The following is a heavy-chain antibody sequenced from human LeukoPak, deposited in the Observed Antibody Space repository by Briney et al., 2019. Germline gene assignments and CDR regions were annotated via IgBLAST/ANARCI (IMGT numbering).Heavy chain of an antibody. J-gene: IGHJ5*02. CDR1: GYTFTSYD. V-gene: IGHV1-8*03. CDR2: MNPNSGNT. CDR3: ARGTGSSGWYAPNWFDP. D-gene: IGHD6-19*01. Sequence: ASVKVSCKASGYTFTSYDINWVRQAPGQGLEWMGWMNPNSGNTGYAQKFQGRVTITRNTSISTAYMELSSLRSEDTAVYYCARGTGSSGWYAPNWFDPWGQGTLVTVSS.